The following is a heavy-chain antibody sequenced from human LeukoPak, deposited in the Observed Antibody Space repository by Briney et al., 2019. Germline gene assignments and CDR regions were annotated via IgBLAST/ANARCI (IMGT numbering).Heavy chain of an antibody. D-gene: IGHD5-12*01. CDR1: GFTFSSYG. V-gene: IGHV3-30*18. Sequence: PGTSLRLSCAASGFTFSSYGMHWVRQAPGKGLEWVAVISYDGSNKYYADSVKGRFTISRDNSKNTLYLQMNSLRAEDTAVYYCAKDDSGYDFPNWFDPWGQGTLVTVSS. J-gene: IGHJ5*02. CDR2: ISYDGSNK. CDR3: AKDDSGYDFPNWFDP.